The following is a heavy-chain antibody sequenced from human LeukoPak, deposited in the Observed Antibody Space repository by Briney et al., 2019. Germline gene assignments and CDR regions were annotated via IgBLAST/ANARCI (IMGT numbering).Heavy chain of an antibody. CDR2: INPSGGST. V-gene: IGHV1-46*01. D-gene: IGHD3-22*01. CDR3: ARDARYYYDSSGYYYYYYYYMDV. Sequence: GESLKISCKGSGYTFTSYYMHWVRQAPGQGLEWMGIINPSGGSTSYAQKFQGRVTMTRDMSTSTVYMELSSLRSEDTAVYYCARDARYYYDSSGYYYYYYYYMDVWGKGTTVTVSS. CDR1: GYTFTSYY. J-gene: IGHJ6*03.